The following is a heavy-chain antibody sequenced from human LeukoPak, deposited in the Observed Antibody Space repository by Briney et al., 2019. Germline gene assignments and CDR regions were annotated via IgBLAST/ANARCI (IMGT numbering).Heavy chain of an antibody. CDR1: GGSVSSTTYF. CDR2: INYSGGT. CDR3: ARYVVYGSGKYYFDY. J-gene: IGHJ4*02. D-gene: IGHD3-10*01. Sequence: SSETLSLTCTVSGGSVSSTTYFWSWIRQPPGKGLEWIASINYSGGTYYNPSLKSRVTISVDTSENQFSLKLSSVTAADTAVYYCARYVVYGSGKYYFDYWGQGTLVTVSS. V-gene: IGHV4-39*01.